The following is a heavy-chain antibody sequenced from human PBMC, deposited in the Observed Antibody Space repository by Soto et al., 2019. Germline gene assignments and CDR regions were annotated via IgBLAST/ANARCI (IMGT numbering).Heavy chain of an antibody. J-gene: IGHJ3*02. CDR2: IKSKTDGGTT. CDR1: GFTFSNAW. CDR3: TTDLKRGWYCFAFDI. V-gene: IGHV3-15*01. D-gene: IGHD6-19*01. Sequence: EVQLVESGGGLVKPGGSLRLSCAASGFTFSNAWMSWVRQAPGKGLEWVGRIKSKTDGGTTDYAAPVKGRFTISRDDSKNTLYLQMNSLKTEDTAVYYCTTDLKRGWYCFAFDIWGQGTMVTVSS.